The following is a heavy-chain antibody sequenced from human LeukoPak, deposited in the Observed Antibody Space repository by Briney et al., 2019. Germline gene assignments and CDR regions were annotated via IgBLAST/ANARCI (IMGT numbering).Heavy chain of an antibody. CDR2: IWYDGSNK. V-gene: IGHV3-33*01. Sequence: GGSLRLSCAASGFTFSSYGMRWVRQAPGKGLEWVAVIWYDGSNKHYADSVKGRFTISRDNSKNTLYLQMNSLRAEDTAVYYCARDYGLAAGTYAFDIWGQGTMVTVSS. J-gene: IGHJ3*02. D-gene: IGHD6-13*01. CDR3: ARDYGLAAGTYAFDI. CDR1: GFTFSSYG.